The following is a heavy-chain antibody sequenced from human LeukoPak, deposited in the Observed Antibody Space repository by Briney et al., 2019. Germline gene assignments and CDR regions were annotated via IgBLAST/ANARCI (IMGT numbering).Heavy chain of an antibody. D-gene: IGHD1-1*01. J-gene: IGHJ4*02. V-gene: IGHV4-4*07. CDR1: GGSISSYY. Sequence: SETLSLTCTVSGGSISSYYWSWIRQPAGKGLEWIGRIYTSGSTNYNPSLKSRVTISVDTSKNQFSLRLSSVTAADTAVHYCATETTGTTGRAWDYWGQGTLVTVSS. CDR3: ATETTGTTGRAWDY. CDR2: IYTSGST.